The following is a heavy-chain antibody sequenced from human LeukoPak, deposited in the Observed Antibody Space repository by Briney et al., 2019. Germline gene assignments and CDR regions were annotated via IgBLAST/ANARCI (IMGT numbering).Heavy chain of an antibody. D-gene: IGHD3-3*01. J-gene: IGHJ4*02. CDR2: IYYSGST. V-gene: IGHV4-59*12. Sequence: SETLSLTCTVSGGSLNSYYWSWIRQPPGKGLEWIGYIYYSGSTNYNPSLRSRVTISVETSKNQFSLKLSSVTAADTAVYYCARERAFFDWGQGTLVTVSS. CDR1: GGSLNSYY. CDR3: ARERAFFD.